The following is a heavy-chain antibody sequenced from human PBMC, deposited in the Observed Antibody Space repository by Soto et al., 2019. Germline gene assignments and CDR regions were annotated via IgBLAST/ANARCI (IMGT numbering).Heavy chain of an antibody. Sequence: QVQLVQSGAEGKKPGSSVKVSCKASGGTFSSYAISWVRQAPGQGLEWMGGIIPIVGTASYAQMFQGRVMTTADESTSTAYMELSSRRSEDTAVYYCARVSGLYDIFTGYSTDYYYYYGMDVWGQGTTVTVSS. V-gene: IGHV1-69*01. CDR3: ARVSGLYDIFTGYSTDYYYYYGMDV. J-gene: IGHJ6*02. D-gene: IGHD3-9*01. CDR1: GGTFSSYA. CDR2: IIPIVGTA.